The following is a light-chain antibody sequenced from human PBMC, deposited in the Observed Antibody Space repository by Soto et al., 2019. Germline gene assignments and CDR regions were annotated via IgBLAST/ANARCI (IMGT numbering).Light chain of an antibody. CDR2: AAS. Sequence: DIQITQSPSSLSASVGDRVTITCRASQSISSFLTWYQQKAGKAPKLLIYAASSLQSGVPSRFSGSGSGTDFTLTISSLQPEDFASYYCQQSFSTPPTFGQGTKVDI. V-gene: IGKV1-39*01. J-gene: IGKJ1*01. CDR3: QQSFSTPPT. CDR1: QSISSF.